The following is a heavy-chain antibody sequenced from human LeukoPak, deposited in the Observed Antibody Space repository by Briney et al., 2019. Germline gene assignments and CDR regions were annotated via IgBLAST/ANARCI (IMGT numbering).Heavy chain of an antibody. CDR3: AKVIARYCSGGSCYSGGMDV. Sequence: GRSLRLSCAASGFTFDDYAMHWVRQAPGKGLEWVSGISWNSGSIGYAGSVKGRFTISRDNAKNSLYLQMNSLRAEDTALYYCAKVIARYCSGGSCYSGGMDVWGQGTTVTVSS. CDR2: ISWNSGSI. D-gene: IGHD2-15*01. CDR1: GFTFDDYA. J-gene: IGHJ6*02. V-gene: IGHV3-9*01.